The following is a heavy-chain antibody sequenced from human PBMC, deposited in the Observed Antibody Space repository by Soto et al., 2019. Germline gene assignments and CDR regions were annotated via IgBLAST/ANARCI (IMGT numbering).Heavy chain of an antibody. V-gene: IGHV1-8*01. CDR2: MNPNSGNT. J-gene: IGHJ4*02. CDR3: ARSTNDYGDRH. Sequence: QVQLVQSGAEVKKPGASVKVSCKASGYTFTSYDINWVRQATGQGLEWMGWMNPNSGNTGYAQKFKGRVTMTRTTATSTAYMDLSSLRSADTAVYYCARSTNDYGDRHWGQGTLVTVSS. CDR1: GYTFTSYD. D-gene: IGHD4-17*01.